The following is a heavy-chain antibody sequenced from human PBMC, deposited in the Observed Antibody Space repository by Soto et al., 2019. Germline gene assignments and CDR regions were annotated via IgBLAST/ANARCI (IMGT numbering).Heavy chain of an antibody. CDR3: ARDLVGTTMIEGGFDP. J-gene: IGHJ5*02. D-gene: IGHD3-22*01. Sequence: SVKVSCKASGGTFSSYAISWVRQAPGQGLEWMGGIIPIFGTANYAQKFQGRVTITADESTSTAYMELSSLRSEDTAVYYCARDLVGTTMIEGGFDPWGQGTLVTVSS. CDR1: GGTFSSYA. V-gene: IGHV1-69*13. CDR2: IIPIFGTA.